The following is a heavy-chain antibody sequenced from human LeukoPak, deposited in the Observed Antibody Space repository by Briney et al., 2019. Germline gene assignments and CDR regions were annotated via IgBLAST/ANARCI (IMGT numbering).Heavy chain of an antibody. Sequence: GGSLRLSCAASGFTFSSYNMNWVRQAPGKGLEWVSSISSSSSYIYYADSVNGRFTISRDNAKNSLYLQMNSLRAEDTAVYYCARPGGVGATTSWGQGTLVTVSS. J-gene: IGHJ5*02. D-gene: IGHD1-26*01. CDR1: GFTFSSYN. V-gene: IGHV3-21*01. CDR2: ISSSSSYI. CDR3: ARPGGVGATTS.